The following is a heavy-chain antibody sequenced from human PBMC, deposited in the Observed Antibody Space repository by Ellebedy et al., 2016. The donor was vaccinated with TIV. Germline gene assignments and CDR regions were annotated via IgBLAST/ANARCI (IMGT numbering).Heavy chain of an antibody. CDR2: ISYDGINK. D-gene: IGHD1/OR15-1a*01. CDR1: GLTFSSSW. Sequence: GGSLRLSXVVSGLTFSSSWMHWVRQAPGKGLEWVAVISYDGINKNYADSVKGRFTISRDNSKNTLYLQMNSLRAEDTAVYYCARDNNGDYWGQGTQVTVSS. J-gene: IGHJ4*02. V-gene: IGHV3-30-3*01. CDR3: ARDNNGDY.